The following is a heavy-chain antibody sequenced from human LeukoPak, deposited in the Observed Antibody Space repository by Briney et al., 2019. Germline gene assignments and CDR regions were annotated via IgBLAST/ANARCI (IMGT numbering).Heavy chain of an antibody. CDR3: ARGEIQLWTPLDY. Sequence: RTGGSLRLSCAASGFTFDDYGMSWVRQAPGKGLEWVSGINWNGGSTGYADSVKGRFTISRDNAKNSLYLQMNSLRAEDTALYHCARGEIQLWTPLDYWGQGTLVTVSS. J-gene: IGHJ4*02. V-gene: IGHV3-20*01. CDR1: GFTFDDYG. CDR2: INWNGGST. D-gene: IGHD5-18*01.